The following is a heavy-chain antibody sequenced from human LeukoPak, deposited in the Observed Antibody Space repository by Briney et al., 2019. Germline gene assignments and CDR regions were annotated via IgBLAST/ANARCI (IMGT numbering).Heavy chain of an antibody. CDR3: AKPLPSFDY. CDR1: GFTFSSYG. J-gene: IGHJ4*02. Sequence: PGRSLRLSCAASGFTFSSYGMGWVSQAAGKGREWGAVISYDGSNKYYADSVKGRFTISRDNSKNTLYLQMNSLRSEDTAVYYCAKPLPSFDYWGQGTLVTVSS. CDR2: ISYDGSNK. V-gene: IGHV3-30*18.